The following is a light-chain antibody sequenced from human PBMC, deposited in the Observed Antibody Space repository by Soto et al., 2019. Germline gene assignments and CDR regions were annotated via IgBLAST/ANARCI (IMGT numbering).Light chain of an antibody. CDR3: QQYNSYSST. J-gene: IGKJ1*01. CDR2: DAS. Sequence: DIQMTQSPSTLSASVGDRVTITCRASQSISSWLAWYQQIPGKAPKLLIYDASSLESGVPSRFSGSGSGTEFTLTISSLQPDDFATYHCQQYNSYSSTFGQGTKVAIK. CDR1: QSISSW. V-gene: IGKV1-5*01.